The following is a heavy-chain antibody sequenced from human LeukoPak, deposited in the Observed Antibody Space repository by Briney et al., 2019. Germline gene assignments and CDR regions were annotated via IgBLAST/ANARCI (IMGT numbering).Heavy chain of an antibody. CDR3: ARDYYESSGYSRIFDY. CDR2: ISSSSSYI. J-gene: IGHJ4*02. Sequence: GGSLRLSCAASGFTFSSYSMNWVRQAPGKWLEWVSSISSSSSYIYYADSVKGRFTISRDNAKNSLYLQMNSLRAEDTAVYYCARDYYESSGYSRIFDYWGQGTLVTVSS. D-gene: IGHD3-22*01. CDR1: GFTFSSYS. V-gene: IGHV3-21*01.